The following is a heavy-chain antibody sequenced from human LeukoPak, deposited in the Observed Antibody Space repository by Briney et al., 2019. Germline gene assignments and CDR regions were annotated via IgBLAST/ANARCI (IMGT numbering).Heavy chain of an antibody. Sequence: GRSLRLSCAASGFTFSTYTMSWVRDAPGKGLVWVSAISGSGGNTYYADSVKGRFTISRDNSKNTLYLQMDSLRAGDASVYCCAKAACNKWSYCDYLGQGALVTASS. CDR3: AKAACNKWSYCDY. D-gene: IGHD2-15*01. CDR2: ISGSGGNT. CDR1: GFTFSTYT. V-gene: IGHV3-23*01. J-gene: IGHJ4*02.